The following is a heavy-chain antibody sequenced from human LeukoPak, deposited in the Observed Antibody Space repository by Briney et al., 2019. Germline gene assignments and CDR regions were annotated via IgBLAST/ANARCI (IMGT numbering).Heavy chain of an antibody. J-gene: IGHJ3*02. CDR3: ARLRTYYYDSSGLDAFDI. CDR2: IYYSGST. D-gene: IGHD3-22*01. Sequence: SETLSLTCAVSGGSISSGGYSWSWIRQPPGKGLEWIGYIYYSGSTYYNPSLKSRVTISVDTSKNQFSLKLSSVTAADTAVYYCARLRTYYYDSSGLDAFDIWGQGTMVTVSS. V-gene: IGHV4-30-4*07. CDR1: GGSISSGGYS.